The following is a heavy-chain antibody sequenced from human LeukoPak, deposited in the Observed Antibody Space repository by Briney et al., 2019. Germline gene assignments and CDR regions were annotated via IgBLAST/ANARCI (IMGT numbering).Heavy chain of an antibody. CDR2: ISGSGGST. Sequence: GGSLRLSCAASGFTFSSYAMSWVRQAPGKGLEWVSAISGSGGSTYYADSVKGRFTISRDNSKNTLYLQMNSLRAEDTAVYYCAKGLAPRRAPTDEYSSSSRTSFDYWGQGTLVTVSS. V-gene: IGHV3-23*01. CDR3: AKGLAPRRAPTDEYSSSSRTSFDY. CDR1: GFTFSSYA. J-gene: IGHJ4*02. D-gene: IGHD6-6*01.